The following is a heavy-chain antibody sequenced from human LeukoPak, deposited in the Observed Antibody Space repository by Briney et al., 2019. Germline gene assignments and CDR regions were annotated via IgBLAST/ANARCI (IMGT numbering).Heavy chain of an antibody. CDR2: ISSSGSAI. CDR1: GFTFSSYS. Sequence: GSLRLSCVASGFTFSSYSMNWVRQAPGKGLEWLSYISSSGSAIYYADSVKGRFTISRDNAKNSLYLQMNSLRADDTAVYYCARSIPGDYWGQGTLVTVSS. V-gene: IGHV3-48*01. CDR3: ARSIPGDY. J-gene: IGHJ4*02.